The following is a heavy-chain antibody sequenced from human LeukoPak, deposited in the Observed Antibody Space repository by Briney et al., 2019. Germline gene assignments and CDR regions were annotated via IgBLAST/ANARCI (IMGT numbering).Heavy chain of an antibody. J-gene: IGHJ3*02. V-gene: IGHV4-4*07. CDR2: IYTSGST. Sequence: PSETLSLTCTVSGGSIGTYYWTWIRQPAGKGLEWIGRIYTSGSTNTKYNPSLKSRVTMSVDTSKNYFSLKLSSVTAADTAVYYCASENGGGAFDIWGQGTMVTVSS. CDR3: ASENGGGAFDI. CDR1: GGSIGTYY. D-gene: IGHD3-16*01.